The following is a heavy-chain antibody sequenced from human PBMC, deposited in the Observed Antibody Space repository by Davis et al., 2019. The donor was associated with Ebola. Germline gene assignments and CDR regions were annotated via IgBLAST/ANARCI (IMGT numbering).Heavy chain of an antibody. CDR3: TSTTNLIDY. CDR1: GFTFSGSA. CDR2: IRSKANSYAT. V-gene: IGHV3-73*01. D-gene: IGHD1-26*01. J-gene: IGHJ4*02. Sequence: GESLKISCAASGFTFSGSAMHWVRQASGQGLEWVGRIRSKANSYATAYAASVKGRFTISRDDSKNTAYLQMNSLKTEDTAVYYCTSTTNLIDYWGQGTLVTVSS.